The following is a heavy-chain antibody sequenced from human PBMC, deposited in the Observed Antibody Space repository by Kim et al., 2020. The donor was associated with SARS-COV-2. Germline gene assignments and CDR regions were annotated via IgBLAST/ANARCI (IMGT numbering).Heavy chain of an antibody. CDR3: AKHLHVTSWTFFWYFEL. D-gene: IGHD2-2*01. Sequence: GGSLRLSCAASGFTFSNSAMSWVRQAPGKGLEWVSGIFGSGCGTYYADSVKGRFTISRDNSKNILYLQMNNLRAEDTAVYYCAKHLHVTSWTFFWYFELWRGGPLLTVST. CDR1: GFTFSNSA. CDR2: IFGSGCGT. J-gene: IGHJ2*01. V-gene: IGHV3-23*01.